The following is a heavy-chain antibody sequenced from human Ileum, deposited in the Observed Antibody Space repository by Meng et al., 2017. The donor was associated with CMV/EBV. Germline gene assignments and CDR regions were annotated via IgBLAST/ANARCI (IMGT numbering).Heavy chain of an antibody. CDR3: ARNGYYSLDY. Sequence: LTCAVYGGSFSSSKWWSWVRQPPEKGLEWIGQIYDSGSTSYNPSLKSRVTISLDESKNEFSLKLNSVTAADTAVYYCARNGYYSLDYWSQGALVTVSS. V-gene: IGHV4-4*02. CDR1: GGSFSSSKW. J-gene: IGHJ4*02. CDR2: IYDSGST. D-gene: IGHD3-22*01.